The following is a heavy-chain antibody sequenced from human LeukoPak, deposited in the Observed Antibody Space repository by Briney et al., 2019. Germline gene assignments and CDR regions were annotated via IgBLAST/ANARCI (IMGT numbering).Heavy chain of an antibody. CDR2: IYYSGRT. V-gene: IGHV4-59*08. Sequence: PSETLSLTCTVSGVSITGHYCRWIRQSPGIGLVWIGFIYYSGRTRYNPSLHSRVTISADTSKNHLSLKLTSVTAADTAIYYCARLLDNDSSGDPDTFDMWGQGIQVTVSS. CDR3: ARLLDNDSSGDPDTFDM. CDR1: GVSITGHY. D-gene: IGHD3-22*01. J-gene: IGHJ3*02.